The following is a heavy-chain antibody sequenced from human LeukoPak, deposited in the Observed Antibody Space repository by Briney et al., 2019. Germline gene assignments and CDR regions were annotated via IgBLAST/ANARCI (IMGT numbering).Heavy chain of an antibody. CDR2: ISGSGYST. Sequence: PGGSLRLSCEASGFKFSSYRMTWVRQAPGKGLEWVSTISGSGYSTYYAASVKGRFTISRDNSKNTLFLQMNSLRAEDTAIYYCAKATYSSSWNLYFDYWGQGTLVTVSS. V-gene: IGHV3-23*01. CDR1: GFKFSSYR. D-gene: IGHD6-13*01. J-gene: IGHJ4*02. CDR3: AKATYSSSWNLYFDY.